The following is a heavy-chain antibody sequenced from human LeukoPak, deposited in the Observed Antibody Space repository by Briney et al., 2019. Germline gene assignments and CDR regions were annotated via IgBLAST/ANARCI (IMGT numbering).Heavy chain of an antibody. Sequence: GGSLRLSCAASGFTFSSYAMHWVRQAPGKGLEWVAVISYDGSNKYYADSVKGRFTISRDNSKNTLYLQMNSLRAEDTAVYYCARVPYDFWSGYLDYYFDYWGQGTLVTVSS. J-gene: IGHJ4*02. V-gene: IGHV3-30*04. CDR1: GFTFSSYA. D-gene: IGHD3-3*01. CDR3: ARVPYDFWSGYLDYYFDY. CDR2: ISYDGSNK.